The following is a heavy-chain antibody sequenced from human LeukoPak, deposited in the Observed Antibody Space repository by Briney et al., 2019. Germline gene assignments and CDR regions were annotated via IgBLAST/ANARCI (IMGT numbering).Heavy chain of an antibody. J-gene: IGHJ6*03. Sequence: GASVKVSCKASGYTFTGYYMHWVRQAPGQGLEWMGWINPNSGGTNYAHKFQGRVTMTRDTSISTAYMELSRLRSDDTAVYYCARSKALRGDYYYMDVWGKGTTVTISS. D-gene: IGHD3-10*01. CDR1: GYTFTGYY. CDR2: INPNSGGT. CDR3: ARSKALRGDYYYMDV. V-gene: IGHV1-2*02.